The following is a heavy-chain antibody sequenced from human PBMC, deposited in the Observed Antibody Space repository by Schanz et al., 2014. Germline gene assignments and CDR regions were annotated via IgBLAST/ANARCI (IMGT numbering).Heavy chain of an antibody. CDR1: GYTLSKLS. CDR3: ARGDRLFDH. V-gene: IGHV1-2*06. Sequence: QVQLVQSGAEVKKAGASVKVSCKVSGYTLSKLSIHWVRQAPGQGLEWMGRINRNSGAANYAQKFQGRVTLTRDTSRSTAYMELSRLTSDDTAVYYCARGDRLFDHWGQGTLVVVSS. J-gene: IGHJ4*02. CDR2: INRNSGAA. D-gene: IGHD3-22*01.